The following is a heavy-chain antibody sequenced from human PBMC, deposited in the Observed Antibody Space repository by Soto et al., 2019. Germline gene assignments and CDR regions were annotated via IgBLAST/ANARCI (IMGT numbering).Heavy chain of an antibody. CDR1: GFTFSSYT. D-gene: IGHD3-10*01. J-gene: IGHJ4*02. V-gene: IGHV3-21*01. CDR2: ISSGSSYI. Sequence: GGSLRLSCAASGFTFSSYTMNWVRQAPGKGLEWVSSISSGSSYIYYADSVRGRFAISRDNAKNSLFLQMNSLRLDDTAAYYCARDILSGGAYPDFWGQGTKVTVSS. CDR3: ARDILSGGAYPDF.